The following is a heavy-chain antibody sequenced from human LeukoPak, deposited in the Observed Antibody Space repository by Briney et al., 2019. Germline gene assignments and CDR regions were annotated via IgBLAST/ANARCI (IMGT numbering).Heavy chain of an antibody. V-gene: IGHV3-7*01. CDR1: EFTFSSYT. D-gene: IGHD6-13*01. CDR3: ASEGDSSSWRSNY. J-gene: IGHJ4*02. CDR2: IKQDGSEK. Sequence: PGGSLRLSCAASEFTFSSYTMNWVRQAPGKGLEWVANIKQDGSEKYYVDSVKGRFTISRDNAKNSLYLQMNSLRAEDTAVYFCASEGDSSSWRSNYWGQGTLVTVSS.